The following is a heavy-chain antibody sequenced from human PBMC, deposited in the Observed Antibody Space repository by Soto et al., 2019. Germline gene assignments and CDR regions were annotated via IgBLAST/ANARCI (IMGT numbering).Heavy chain of an antibody. V-gene: IGHV5-51*01. CDR3: AIPLLADTVNLDY. Sequence: PGESLKISCKGSGYSFTSYWICWVRQMPGKGLEWMGIIYPGDSDTRYSPSFQGQVTISADKSISTAYLQWSSLKASDTAMYYCAIPLLADTVNLDYWGQGTLVTVSS. CDR2: IYPGDSDT. D-gene: IGHD4-17*01. CDR1: GYSFTSYW. J-gene: IGHJ4*02.